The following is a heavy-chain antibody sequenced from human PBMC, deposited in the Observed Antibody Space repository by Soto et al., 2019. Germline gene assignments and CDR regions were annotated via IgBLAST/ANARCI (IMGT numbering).Heavy chain of an antibody. CDR3: ARLEGLATISYYFDF. V-gene: IGHV4-39*01. CDR1: DDSINSDKYY. Sequence: QLQLQESGPGLVKPSETLSLTCSVSDDSINSDKYYWGWIRQPPGQGLEWIGSIYYRGNDYYNPSLQTRFTISLDKSKSQFSLKLNSVTAADSAVYFCARLEGLATISYYFDFWGPGALVTVSS. J-gene: IGHJ4*02. D-gene: IGHD3-9*01. CDR2: IYYRGND.